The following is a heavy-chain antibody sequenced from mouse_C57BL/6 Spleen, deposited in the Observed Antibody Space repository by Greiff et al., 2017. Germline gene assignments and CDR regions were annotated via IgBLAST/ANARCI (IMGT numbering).Heavy chain of an antibody. J-gene: IGHJ4*01. D-gene: IGHD1-2*01. CDR2: IRNKANGYTT. CDR3: ARYKATAGAMDY. Sequence: EVKLMESGGGLVQPGGSLSLSCAASGFTFTDYYMRWVRQPPGKALEWLGFIRNKANGYTTEYSASVQGRFTITRDNSQSILYLQMNALGAEDSATYYCARYKATAGAMDYWGQGASVTVSS. CDR1: GFTFTDYY. V-gene: IGHV7-3*01.